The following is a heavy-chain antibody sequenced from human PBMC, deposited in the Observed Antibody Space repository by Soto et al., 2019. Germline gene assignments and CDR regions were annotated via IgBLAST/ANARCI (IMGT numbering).Heavy chain of an antibody. V-gene: IGHV1-69*01. CDR2: IIPVFGII. CDR1: GGNPSNSA. Sequence: QVHLLLQSGAEVKKPGSSVKVACKASGGNPSNSAISWVRQAPGQGLEWMGGIIPVFGIISHAQNFQGRVTITADESTSTAYMELSSLRSEATAVYFCAGGRIVVAGSSAHYSMDVWGQGTTVTVSS. D-gene: IGHD6-19*01. J-gene: IGHJ6*02. CDR3: AGGRIVVAGSSAHYSMDV.